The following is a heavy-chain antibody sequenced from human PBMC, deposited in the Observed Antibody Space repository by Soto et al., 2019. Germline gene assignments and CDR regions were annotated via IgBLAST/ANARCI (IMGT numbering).Heavy chain of an antibody. CDR3: ARLGTDAVDI. J-gene: IGHJ3*02. D-gene: IGHD1-1*01. CDR1: GFTFSSYS. Sequence: GGSLRLSCAAPGFTFSSYSMNWVRQAPGKGLEWVSSISSSSSDIYYADSVKGRFTISRDNAKNSLYLQMNSLRAEDTAVYYCARLGTDAVDIWGQGTMVTVSS. CDR2: ISSSSSDI. V-gene: IGHV3-21*01.